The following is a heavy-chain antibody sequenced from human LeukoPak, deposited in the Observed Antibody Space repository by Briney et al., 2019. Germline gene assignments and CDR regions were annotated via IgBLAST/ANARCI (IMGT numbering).Heavy chain of an antibody. CDR1: GLSISDFA. Sequence: GGSRRLSCAGSGLSISDFAMTWVRQAPGKGLEWVSSMTGNGGTVVYTDSVKGRFTMSRDNSKNTVYLQMNSLRAEDKALYYCTKDPNGNYIGAFDPWGLGTLVTVSS. CDR2: MTGNGGTV. V-gene: IGHV3-23*01. J-gene: IGHJ5*02. CDR3: TKDPNGNYIGAFDP. D-gene: IGHD4-17*01.